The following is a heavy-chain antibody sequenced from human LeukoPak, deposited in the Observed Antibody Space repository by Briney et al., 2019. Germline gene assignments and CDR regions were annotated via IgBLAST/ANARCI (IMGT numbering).Heavy chain of an antibody. V-gene: IGHV3-15*01. J-gene: IGHJ4*02. CDR1: RFTFTNAW. Sequence: PGGSLRLSCAASRFTFTNAWMNRVRQAPGKGLEWVGRIKSKGDGETTDYAAPVKGRFTISRDDSNNMVYLQMNSLKIEDTAVYYCAIDEPNYAPYDFDYWGQGTLVTVSS. CDR3: AIDEPNYAPYDFDY. CDR2: IKSKGDGETT. D-gene: IGHD4/OR15-4a*01.